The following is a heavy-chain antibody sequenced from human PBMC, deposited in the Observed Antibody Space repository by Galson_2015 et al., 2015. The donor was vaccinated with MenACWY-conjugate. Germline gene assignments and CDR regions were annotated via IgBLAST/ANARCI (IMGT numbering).Heavy chain of an antibody. Sequence: SLRLSCAATGFTFSNYAMSWVRQAPGKGLEWVSVITGGGGNTYDADSVKGRFAISRDNSKNTLYLQMNRLRAEDTAVYYCAKGRPQDGTGVWGQGTTVTVSS. CDR3: AKGRPQDGTGV. D-gene: IGHD6-6*01. V-gene: IGHV3-23*01. CDR2: ITGGGGNT. CDR1: GFTFSNYA. J-gene: IGHJ6*02.